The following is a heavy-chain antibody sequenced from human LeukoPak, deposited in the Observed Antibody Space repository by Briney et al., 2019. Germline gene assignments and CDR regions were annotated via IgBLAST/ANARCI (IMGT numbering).Heavy chain of an antibody. CDR2: ISSSGSTI. CDR1: GFTFSDYY. D-gene: IGHD3-9*01. Sequence: GGSLRLSCAASGFTFSDYYMSWIRQAPGKGLEWVSYISSSGSTIYYADSVKGRFTISRDNAKNSLYLQMISLRAEDTAVYYCAKGGGSTIYYYYYYGMDVWGQGTTVTVSS. J-gene: IGHJ6*02. V-gene: IGHV3-11*01. CDR3: AKGGGSTIYYYYYYGMDV.